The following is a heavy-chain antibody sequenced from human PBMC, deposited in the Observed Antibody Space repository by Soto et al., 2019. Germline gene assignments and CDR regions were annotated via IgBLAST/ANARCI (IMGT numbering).Heavy chain of an antibody. CDR3: ANTGDRGWVDY. CDR2: IIPILGIA. D-gene: IGHD7-27*01. CDR1: GGTFSSYT. J-gene: IGHJ4*02. V-gene: IGHV1-69*02. Sequence: ATVKVSCKASGGTFSSYTISWVRQAPGQGLEWMGRIIPILGIANYAQKFQGRVTITADKSTSTAYMELSSLRSEDTAVYYCANTGDRGWVDYWGQGTLVTVSS.